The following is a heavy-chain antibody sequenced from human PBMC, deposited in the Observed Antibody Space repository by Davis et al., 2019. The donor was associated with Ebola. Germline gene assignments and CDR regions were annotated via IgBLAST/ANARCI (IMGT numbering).Heavy chain of an antibody. Sequence: AASVKVSCKASGYTFTGYYMHWVRQAPGQGLEWMGWINPNSGGTNYAQKFQGWVTMTRDTSISTAYMELGRLRSDDTAVYYCAREGTIAAAGTPHFDYWGQGTLVTVSS. CDR3: AREGTIAAAGTPHFDY. CDR2: INPNSGGT. D-gene: IGHD6-13*01. V-gene: IGHV1-2*04. J-gene: IGHJ4*02. CDR1: GYTFTGYY.